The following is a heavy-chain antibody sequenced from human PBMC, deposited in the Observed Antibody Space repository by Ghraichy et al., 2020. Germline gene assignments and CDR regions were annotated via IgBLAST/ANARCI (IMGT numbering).Heavy chain of an antibody. CDR3: ARENYELLSHYYGMDV. CDR1: GFTFSDYY. Sequence: SCAASGFTFSDYYMSWIRQAPGGGLEWVAYISSSASITYFADSVKGRFSISRDNAKNSLFLQMNSLRAEDTAVYYCARENYELLSHYYGMDVWGQGTTVIVSS. V-gene: IGHV3-11*01. J-gene: IGHJ6*02. D-gene: IGHD2-2*01. CDR2: ISSSASIT.